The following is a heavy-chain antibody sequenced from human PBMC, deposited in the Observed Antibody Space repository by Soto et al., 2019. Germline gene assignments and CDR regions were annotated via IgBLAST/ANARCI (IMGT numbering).Heavy chain of an antibody. CDR2: IYYSGST. Sequence: PSETLSLTCTVSGGSISSYYWSWIRQPPGKGLEWIGYIYYSGSTNYNPSLKSRVTISVDTSKNQFSLKLSSVTAADTAVYYCARGAYYYDSSGYYYGRSLTYYFDYWGQGTLVTGSS. CDR1: GGSISSYY. CDR3: ARGAYYYDSSGYYYGRSLTYYFDY. D-gene: IGHD3-22*01. V-gene: IGHV4-59*01. J-gene: IGHJ4*02.